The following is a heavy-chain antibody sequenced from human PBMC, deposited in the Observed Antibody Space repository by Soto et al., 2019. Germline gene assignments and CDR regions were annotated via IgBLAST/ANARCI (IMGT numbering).Heavy chain of an antibody. J-gene: IGHJ4*02. Sequence: VQLLESGGGLAQPGGSLRLSCAASGFTFSTYTMSWVRQAPGRGQEWVAGVSQYGTAHDADTVKGRFTISRDNSMDTVYLQMVTLRGEDTDVYYCPKDSRTDGVWDFDYWGQGTLVTVSS. D-gene: IGHD4-17*01. V-gene: IGHV3-23*01. CDR3: PKDSRTDGVWDFDY. CDR1: GFTFSTYT. CDR2: VSQYGTA.